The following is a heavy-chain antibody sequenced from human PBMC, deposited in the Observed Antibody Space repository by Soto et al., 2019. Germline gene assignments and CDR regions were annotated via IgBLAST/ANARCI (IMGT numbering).Heavy chain of an antibody. CDR2: IGGSGVTT. V-gene: IGHV3-23*01. D-gene: IGHD3-10*01. J-gene: IGHJ4*02. CDR1: GFTFSSYA. CDR3: ATYYGSGRNLGY. Sequence: GSLRLSCATSGFTFSSYAMTWVRQAPGEGLEWVSTIGGSGVTTYHADSVKGRFTISRDNSKNTLYLQLNSLRAEDTAVYYCATYYGSGRNLGYWGQGTLVTVSS.